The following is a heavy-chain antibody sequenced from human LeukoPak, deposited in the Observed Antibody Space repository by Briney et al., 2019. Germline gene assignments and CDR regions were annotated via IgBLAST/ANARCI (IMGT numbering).Heavy chain of an antibody. J-gene: IGHJ4*02. CDR1: GDTMRNYY. CDR3: ARDGRGFLRFDY. CDR2: IYYSGST. Sequence: ASETLSLTCSVSGDTMRNYYWSWIQQPPGKGLEWIGNIYYSGSTNYNPSLSSRVTISVDTSRDQFSLKLTSVTATDTAMYYCARDGRGFLRFDYWGQGTLVTVSS. V-gene: IGHV4-59*01. D-gene: IGHD1-26*01.